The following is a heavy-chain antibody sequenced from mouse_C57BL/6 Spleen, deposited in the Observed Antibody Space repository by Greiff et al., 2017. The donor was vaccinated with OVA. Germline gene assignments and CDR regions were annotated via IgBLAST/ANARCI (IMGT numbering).Heavy chain of an antibody. CDR2: IWSGGST. CDR3: AREDDYDGAGFDD. J-gene: IGHJ2*01. D-gene: IGHD2-4*01. V-gene: IGHV2-2*01. Sequence: VQLQQSGPGLVQPSQSLSITCTVSGFSLTSYGVHWVRQSPGKGLEWLGVIWSGGSTDYNAAFISRLSISKDNSKSQVLFKMNRLQADDTAIYYGAREDDYDGAGFDDWGQGTTLTVSS. CDR1: GFSLTSYG.